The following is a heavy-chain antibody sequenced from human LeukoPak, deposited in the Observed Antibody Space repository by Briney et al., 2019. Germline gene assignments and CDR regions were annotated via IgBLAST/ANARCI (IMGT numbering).Heavy chain of an antibody. D-gene: IGHD6-19*01. CDR2: IYYSGST. J-gene: IGHJ4*02. CDR3: ARDLLYSSGWALDY. CDR1: GGSISSYY. Sequence: SETLSLTCTVSGGSISSYYWSWIRQPPGKGLEWIWYIYYSGSTNYNPSLKSRVTISVDTSKNQFSLKLSSVTAADTAVYYCARDLLYSSGWALDYWGQGTLVTVSS. V-gene: IGHV4-59*01.